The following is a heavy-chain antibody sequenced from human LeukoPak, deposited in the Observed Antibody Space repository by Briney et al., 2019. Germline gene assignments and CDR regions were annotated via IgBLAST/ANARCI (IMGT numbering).Heavy chain of an antibody. D-gene: IGHD4-11*01. J-gene: IGHJ4*02. CDR2: FKTNYNQV. CDR1: GFTFSDYA. CDR3: ARSVPDYTRFDF. V-gene: IGHV3-23*05. Sequence: SGGSLRLSCVASGFTFSDYAMNWVRQAPGKGLEWVSTFKTNYNQVYYAESVRGRFTISTDNSKNTAYLQMNSQRVEDTALYYCARSVPDYTRFDFWGQGALVTVSS.